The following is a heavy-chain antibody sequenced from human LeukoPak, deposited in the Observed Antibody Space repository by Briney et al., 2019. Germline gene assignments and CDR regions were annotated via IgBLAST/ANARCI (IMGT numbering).Heavy chain of an antibody. J-gene: IGHJ4*02. CDR1: GYTFTSYG. V-gene: IGHV1-18*01. CDR2: ISAYNGNT. Sequence: ASVKVSCKASGYTFTSYGISCVRQAPGQGLEWMGWISAYNGNTNYAQKLQGRVTMTTDASTSTAYMELRSLRSDDTALYYCARVPPYYYGSGSNIPPDYWGQRTLVTVSS. D-gene: IGHD3-10*01. CDR3: ARVPPYYYGSGSNIPPDY.